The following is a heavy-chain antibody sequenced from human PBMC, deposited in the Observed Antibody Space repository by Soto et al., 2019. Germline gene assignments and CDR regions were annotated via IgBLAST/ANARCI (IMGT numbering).Heavy chain of an antibody. V-gene: IGHV1-8*01. CDR2: MNPNSGNT. Sequence: ASVKVSCKASGYTFTSYDINWVRQATGQGLEWMGWMNPNSGNTGYAQKFQGRVTMTRNTSISTAYMELSSLRSEDTAVYYCARGGEYCTNGVCRYDFDYWGQGTLVTVSS. D-gene: IGHD2-8*01. J-gene: IGHJ4*02. CDR1: GYTFTSYD. CDR3: ARGGEYCTNGVCRYDFDY.